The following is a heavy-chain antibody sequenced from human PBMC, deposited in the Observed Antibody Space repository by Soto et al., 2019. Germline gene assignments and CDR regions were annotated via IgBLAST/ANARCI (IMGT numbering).Heavy chain of an antibody. CDR1: GYTFTSYA. CDR3: ASEVVLTYNWFAP. J-gene: IGHJ5*02. CDR2: INAGNGNT. D-gene: IGHD2-8*01. V-gene: IGHV1-3*01. Sequence: QVQLVQSGAEVKKPGASVKVSCKGSGYTFTSYAMHWVRQAPGQRLEWMGWINAGNGNTKYSQKFQGRVTITRDTSTSTAYIELSSLRSEDTAVYYYASEVVLTYNWFAPWGQGTLVTVSS.